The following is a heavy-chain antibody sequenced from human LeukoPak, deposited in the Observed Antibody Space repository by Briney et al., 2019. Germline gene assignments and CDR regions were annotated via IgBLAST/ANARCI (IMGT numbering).Heavy chain of an antibody. Sequence: GGSLRLSCAASGFTFDDYAMHWVRQAPGKGLGWVSGISWNSSYINYADSVKGRFTISRDNAKNSLYLQMNSLRAEDTALYYCAKDGGDMVRGIPFDYWGQGTLVTVSS. J-gene: IGHJ4*02. CDR3: AKDGGDMVRGIPFDY. CDR1: GFTFDDYA. CDR2: ISWNSSYI. V-gene: IGHV3-9*01. D-gene: IGHD3-10*01.